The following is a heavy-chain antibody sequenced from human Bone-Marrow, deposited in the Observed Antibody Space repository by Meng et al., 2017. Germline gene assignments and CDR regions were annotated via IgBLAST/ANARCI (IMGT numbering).Heavy chain of an antibody. J-gene: IGHJ4*02. Sequence: LSLTCAASGFTFRSYGMHWVRQAPGKGLEGVAVIWYDGSKKYYADSVKGRFTISRDNSKNTLYLQMNSLRAEDTAVYNCARVCIAAAGTFPHYFDYWGQGTLVTVSS. CDR1: GFTFRSYG. D-gene: IGHD6-13*01. CDR3: ARVCIAAAGTFPHYFDY. V-gene: IGHV3-33*01. CDR2: IWYDGSKK.